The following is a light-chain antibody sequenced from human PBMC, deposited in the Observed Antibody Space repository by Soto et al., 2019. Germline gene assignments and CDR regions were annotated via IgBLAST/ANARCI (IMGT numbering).Light chain of an antibody. CDR3: QEYNTYSRT. J-gene: IGKJ1*01. CDR2: EAS. V-gene: IGKV1-5*03. CDR1: QAITNN. Sequence: DIHLTQSPSSLSASVGDRVTITCRASQAITNNLAWYQQKPGNPPKLLIYEASSLESGVPSRFSGSGSGTEFTLTISSLQPDDFATYYCQEYNTYSRTFGQGTKVDIK.